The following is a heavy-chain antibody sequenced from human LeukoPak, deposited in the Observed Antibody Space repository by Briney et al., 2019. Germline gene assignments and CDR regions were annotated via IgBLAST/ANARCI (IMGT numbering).Heavy chain of an antibody. CDR2: ISTSGSYI. Sequence: GGSLRLSCTASGFSFSNYNMNWVRQVPGKGLEWVSSISTSGSYIYYADSVKGRFTTSREDAKNSLHLQMNSLRAEDTAVYHCVREGDNRELLSWGQGTLVTVSS. J-gene: IGHJ5*02. CDR3: VREGDNRELLS. CDR1: GFSFSNYN. D-gene: IGHD1-26*01. V-gene: IGHV3-21*01.